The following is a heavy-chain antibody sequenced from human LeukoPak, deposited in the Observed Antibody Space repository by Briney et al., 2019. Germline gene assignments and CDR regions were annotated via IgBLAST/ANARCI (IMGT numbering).Heavy chain of an antibody. CDR1: GFTYSHYG. CDR2: IWSDGTEK. V-gene: IGHV3-33*06. CDR3: AKDAQRGFDYSNSLEK. Sequence: GGSLRLSCAASGFTYSHYGMHWVRLAAGKGLEWVAVIWSDGTEKYYGDAVKGRFTISRDNSRNTLYLQTNSLRGEDTAVYYCAKDAQRGFDYSNSLEKWGQGTLVTVSS. D-gene: IGHD4-11*01. J-gene: IGHJ4*02.